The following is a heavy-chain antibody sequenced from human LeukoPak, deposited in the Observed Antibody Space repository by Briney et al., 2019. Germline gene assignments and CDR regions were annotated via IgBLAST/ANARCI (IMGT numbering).Heavy chain of an antibody. D-gene: IGHD3-10*01. CDR1: GYTLTELS. J-gene: IGHJ4*02. CDR2: FDPEDGET. V-gene: IGHV1-24*01. CDR3: ATELFRDPMGSIDY. Sequence: ASVKVSCKVSGYTLTELSMHWVRLAPGKGLEWMEGFDPEDGETIYAQKFQGRVTMTEDTSTDTAYMELSSLRSEDTAVYYCATELFRDPMGSIDYWGQGTLVTVSS.